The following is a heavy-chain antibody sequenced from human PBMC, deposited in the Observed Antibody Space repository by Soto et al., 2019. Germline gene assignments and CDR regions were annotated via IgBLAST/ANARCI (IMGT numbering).Heavy chain of an antibody. CDR1: GGSISSGDYY. Sequence: QVQLQESGPGLVKPSQTLSLTCTVSGGSISSGDYYWSWIRQPPGKGLEWIGYIYYSGSTYYTPSLKSRVTISVDTSKNQFSLKLSSVTAADTAVYYCARATIVLVPAAMVSHWFDPWGQGTLVTVSS. D-gene: IGHD2-2*01. V-gene: IGHV4-30-4*01. J-gene: IGHJ5*02. CDR2: IYYSGST. CDR3: ARATIVLVPAAMVSHWFDP.